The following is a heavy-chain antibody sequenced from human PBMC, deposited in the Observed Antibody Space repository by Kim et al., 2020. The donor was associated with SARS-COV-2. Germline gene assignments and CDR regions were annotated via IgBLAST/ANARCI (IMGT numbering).Heavy chain of an antibody. V-gene: IGHV3-43D*03. CDR1: GFTFDDYA. J-gene: IGHJ6*02. CDR2: ISWDGGST. D-gene: IGHD1-26*01. CDR3: AKDRYSRSFYYYYGMDV. Sequence: GGSLRLSCAASGFTFDDYAMHWVRQAPGKGLEWVSLISWDGGSTYYADSVKGRFTISRDNSKNSLYLQMNSLRAEDTALYYCAKDRYSRSFYYYYGMDVWGQGTTVTVSS.